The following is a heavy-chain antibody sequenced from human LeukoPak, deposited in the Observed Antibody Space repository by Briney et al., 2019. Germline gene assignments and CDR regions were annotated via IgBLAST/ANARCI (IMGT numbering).Heavy chain of an antibody. V-gene: IGHV1-2*02. J-gene: IGHJ4*02. D-gene: IGHD3-16*02. CDR1: GYTFTGYY. CDR3: ARGIMITFGGVIAEYYFDY. CDR2: INPNSGGT. Sequence: ASVKVSCKASGYTFTGYYMHWGRQAPGQGLEWMGWINPNSGGTNYAQKFQGRVTMTRDTSISTAYMELSRLRSDDTAVYYCARGIMITFGGVIAEYYFDYWGQGTLVTVSS.